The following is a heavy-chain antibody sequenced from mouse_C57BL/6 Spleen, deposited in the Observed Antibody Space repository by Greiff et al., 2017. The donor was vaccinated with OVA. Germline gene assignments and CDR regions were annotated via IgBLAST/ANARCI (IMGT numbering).Heavy chain of an antibody. V-gene: IGHV1-50*01. CDR2: IDPSDSST. Sequence: QVQLQQPGAELVKPGASVKLSCKASGYTFTSYWMQWVKQRPGQGLEWIGEIDPSDSSTNYNQKFKGKATLTVDTSSSTAYMQLSSLTSEDSAVYYCARGGDYYGFDYWGQGTTLTVSS. J-gene: IGHJ2*01. D-gene: IGHD1-1*01. CDR1: GYTFTSYW. CDR3: ARGGDYYGFDY.